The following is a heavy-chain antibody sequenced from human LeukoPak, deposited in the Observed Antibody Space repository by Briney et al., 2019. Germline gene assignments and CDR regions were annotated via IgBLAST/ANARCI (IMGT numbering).Heavy chain of an antibody. CDR2: ISAYSGNT. J-gene: IGHJ4*02. CDR3: AISQGSYYDTSGYLGGDY. Sequence: GASVKVSCKASGYTFTNYGIFWVRQAPGRGLEWMGWISAYSGNTNYAQKLQGRDTMTTETSTSTAYMELESLRSDDTAVYYCAISQGSYYDTSGYLGGDYWGQGTLVTVSS. D-gene: IGHD3-22*01. V-gene: IGHV1-18*01. CDR1: GYTFTNYG.